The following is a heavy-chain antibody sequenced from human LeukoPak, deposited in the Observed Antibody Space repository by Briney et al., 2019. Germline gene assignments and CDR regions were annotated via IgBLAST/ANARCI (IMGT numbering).Heavy chain of an antibody. CDR2: MNPNSGNT. J-gene: IGHJ6*03. CDR1: GYTFTCYD. Sequence: ASVKVSCKASGYTFTCYDINWVRQATGQGLEWMGWMNPNSGNTGYAQKFQGRVTMTRNTSISTAYMELSSLRSEDTAVYYCARGRSSSWPKLYYYYYYMDVWGKGTTVTVSS. D-gene: IGHD6-13*01. CDR3: ARGRSSSWPKLYYYYYYMDV. V-gene: IGHV1-8*01.